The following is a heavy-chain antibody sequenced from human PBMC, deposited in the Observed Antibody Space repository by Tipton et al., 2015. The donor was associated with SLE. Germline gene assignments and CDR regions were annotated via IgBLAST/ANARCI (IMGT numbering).Heavy chain of an antibody. J-gene: IGHJ4*02. Sequence: SLRLSCAASGFTFSSYAMSWVRQAPGKGLEWVPAISGSGGSTYYADSVKGRFTISRDNSKNTLYLQMNSLRAEDTAVYYCAKNEDYDSSGYTFHWGQGTLVTVSS. CDR1: GFTFSSYA. D-gene: IGHD3-22*01. CDR3: AKNEDYDSSGYTFH. CDR2: ISGSGGST. V-gene: IGHV3-23*01.